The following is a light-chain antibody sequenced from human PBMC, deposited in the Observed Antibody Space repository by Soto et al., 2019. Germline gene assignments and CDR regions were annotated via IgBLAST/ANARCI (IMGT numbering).Light chain of an antibody. CDR2: EVN. Sequence: QSALTQPPSVSGSPGQSVAISCTGTSSDVGSYNRVAWYQQPPGTAPKLMISEVNNRPSGVPDRFSGSKSGNTTSLTISGLQAEYEADYYCSSYTSSNTYVFGTGTKLTVL. CDR3: SSYTSSNTYV. V-gene: IGLV2-18*02. J-gene: IGLJ1*01. CDR1: SSDVGSYNR.